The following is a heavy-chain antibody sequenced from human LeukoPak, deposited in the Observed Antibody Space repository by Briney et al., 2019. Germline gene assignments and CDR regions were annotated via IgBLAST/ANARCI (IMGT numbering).Heavy chain of an antibody. Sequence: GGSLRLSCAASRFTFSSYWMHWVRQAPGKGLVWVSRINSDGNTATYADSVKGRFTISRDNSKNTLYLQMNSLRAEDTAVYYCAKGNSGWYWNNYYYYMDVWGKGTTVTISS. CDR2: INSDGNTA. D-gene: IGHD6-19*01. CDR1: RFTFSSYW. CDR3: AKGNSGWYWNNYYYYMDV. V-gene: IGHV3-74*01. J-gene: IGHJ6*03.